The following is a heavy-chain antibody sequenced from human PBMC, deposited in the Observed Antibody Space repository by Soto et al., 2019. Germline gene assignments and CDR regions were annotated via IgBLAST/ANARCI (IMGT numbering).Heavy chain of an antibody. CDR3: AKDSGSSSWYVSYYYYGMDV. Sequence: EVQLLESGGGLVQPGGSLRLSCAASGFTLSSYAMSWVRQAPGKGLEWVSAISGSGGSTYYADSVKGRFTISRDNSKSTLCLQMNSLRAEDTAVYYCAKDSGSSSWYVSYYYYGMDVWGQGTTVTVSS. V-gene: IGHV3-23*01. CDR2: ISGSGGST. CDR1: GFTLSSYA. J-gene: IGHJ6*02. D-gene: IGHD6-13*01.